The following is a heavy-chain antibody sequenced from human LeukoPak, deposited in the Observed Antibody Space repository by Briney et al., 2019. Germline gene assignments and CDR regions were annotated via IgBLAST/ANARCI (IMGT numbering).Heavy chain of an antibody. CDR1: GGSLSNYY. D-gene: IGHD5-24*01. J-gene: IGHJ4*02. CDR3: ARDYNNYVGY. Sequence: SETLSLTCTVSGGSLSNYYWSWIRQPPGKGLEWIGSIYHSGTTYYNPSLKSRVTISVDPSKNQFSLKLSSVTAADTAVYYCARDYNNYVGYWGQGILVTVSS. V-gene: IGHV4-59*12. CDR2: IYHSGTT.